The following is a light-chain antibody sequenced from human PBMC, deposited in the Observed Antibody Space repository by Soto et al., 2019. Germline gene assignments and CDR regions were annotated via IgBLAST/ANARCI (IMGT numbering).Light chain of an antibody. V-gene: IGLV2-23*02. Sequence: QSALTQPASVSGSPGQSITIPCTGTSGDVGSYNLVSWYQQHPGKAPKLLIYEVTERPSGVSNRFSGSKSGSTASLTISGLQDEDEADYYCCSYAARRPFPYVSGTGTKVPV. CDR1: SGDVGSYNL. J-gene: IGLJ1*01. CDR3: CSYAARRPFPYV. CDR2: EVT.